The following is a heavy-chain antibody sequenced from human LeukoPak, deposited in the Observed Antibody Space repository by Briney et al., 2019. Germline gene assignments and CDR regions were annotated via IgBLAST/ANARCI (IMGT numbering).Heavy chain of an antibody. D-gene: IGHD5-12*01. CDR2: VHHSGST. Sequence: PSETLSLTCAVYGGSFSGYYRSWIRQPPGKGLEWIGYVHHSGSTSYNPSLKSRITISVDTSMNQFSLKLTSMTAADTAVYYCAGRGYAMAYWGQGTLVTVSS. CDR3: AGRGYAMAY. J-gene: IGHJ4*02. CDR1: GGSFSGYY. V-gene: IGHV4-34*01.